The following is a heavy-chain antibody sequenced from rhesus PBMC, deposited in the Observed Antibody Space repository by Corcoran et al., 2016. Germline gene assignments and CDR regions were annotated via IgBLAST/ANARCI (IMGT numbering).Heavy chain of an antibody. CDR3: ARDLRSSPVDY. J-gene: IGHJ4*01. V-gene: IGHV4-122*02. CDR1: GGSISSGYYY. CDR2: ITNSGGS. Sequence: QVQLQESGPGLVKPSETLSLTCAVSGGSISSGYYYWSWIRQPPGKGLEWIGYITNSGGSSYTPSLKSRVTISRDASKNQCSLKLRSVTAADTAVYCCARDLRSSPVDYWGKGVLVTVSS. D-gene: IGHD6-43*01.